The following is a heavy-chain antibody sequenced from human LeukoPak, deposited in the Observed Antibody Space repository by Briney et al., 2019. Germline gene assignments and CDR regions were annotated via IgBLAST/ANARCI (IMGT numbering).Heavy chain of an antibody. CDR1: GYTFTSYY. CDR3: ARESSSWYDY. Sequence: ASVKVSCEASGYTFTSYYMHWVRQAPGQGLEWMGIINPSGGSTSYAQKFQSRVTMTRDTSTSTVYMELSSLRSEDTAVYYCARESSSWYDYWGQGTLVTVSS. D-gene: IGHD6-13*01. J-gene: IGHJ4*02. CDR2: INPSGGST. V-gene: IGHV1-46*01.